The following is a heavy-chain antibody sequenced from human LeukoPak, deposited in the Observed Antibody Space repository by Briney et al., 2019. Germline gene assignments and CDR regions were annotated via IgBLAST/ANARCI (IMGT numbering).Heavy chain of an antibody. CDR1: GYTFTSYD. Sequence: GRSLRLSCAASGYTFTSYDVNWVRQATGQGLEWMGWMNPNSGNTGYAQKFQGRVTISRNTSITTAYMELSGLTSEDTAVYYCASYSGYAQWGQGTLVTVSS. J-gene: IGHJ4*02. D-gene: IGHD5-12*01. V-gene: IGHV1-8*03. CDR3: ASYSGYAQ. CDR2: MNPNSGNT.